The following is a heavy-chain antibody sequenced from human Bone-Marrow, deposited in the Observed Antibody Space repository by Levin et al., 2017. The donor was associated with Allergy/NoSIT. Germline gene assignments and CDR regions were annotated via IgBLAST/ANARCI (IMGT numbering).Heavy chain of an antibody. Sequence: ASVKVSCKASGYTFTSYGISWVRQAPGQGLEWMGRISAYNGNTDYAQNFQGRVTMTADTSTSTAYMELRSLRSDDTAVFYCARSSHDYGEYPFDSWGQGTLFTVAS. J-gene: IGHJ4*02. CDR3: ARSSHDYGEYPFDS. D-gene: IGHD4/OR15-4a*01. CDR2: ISAYNGNT. CDR1: GYTFTSYG. V-gene: IGHV1-18*01.